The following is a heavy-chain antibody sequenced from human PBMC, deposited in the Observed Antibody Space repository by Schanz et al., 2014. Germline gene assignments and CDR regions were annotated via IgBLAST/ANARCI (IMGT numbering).Heavy chain of an antibody. Sequence: QLMQSGSEVRKPGASVKVSCKASGYIFGSHGMTWVRQAPGQGPELMGWINAHTGNTQYAQKFQGRVNMTRDTVTTTVHLELTRLRTDDTAIYYCARVHIATYHYNSPGAFDIWGRGTRDTFSS. D-gene: IGHD3-10*01. CDR2: INAHTGNT. CDR3: ARVHIATYHYNSPGAFDI. J-gene: IGHJ3*02. CDR1: GYIFGSHG. V-gene: IGHV1-18*01.